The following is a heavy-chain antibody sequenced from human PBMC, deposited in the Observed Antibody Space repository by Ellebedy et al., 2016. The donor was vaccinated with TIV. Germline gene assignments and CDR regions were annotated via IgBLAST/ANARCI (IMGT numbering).Heavy chain of an antibody. J-gene: IGHJ3*02. Sequence: GESLKFSXAASEFIFNNYAMTWVRQAPGKGLEWVSAISGSGGSTYYADSVKGRFTISRDNSKNTLYLQMNSLRAEDTAVYYCAKVSGATTLRPFDIWGQGTMVTVSS. CDR2: ISGSGGST. V-gene: IGHV3-23*01. CDR1: EFIFNNYA. CDR3: AKVSGATTLRPFDI. D-gene: IGHD3-3*01.